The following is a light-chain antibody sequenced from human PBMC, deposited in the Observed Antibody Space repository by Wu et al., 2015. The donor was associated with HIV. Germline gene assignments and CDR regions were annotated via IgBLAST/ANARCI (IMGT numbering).Light chain of an antibody. Sequence: EIVLTQSPDTLSLSPGDRATLSCKASQSVHNDYLAWYQHKPGQTPRILVYAASTRASGIPDRFSGSGSATDFTLTISRLEPEDFAVYYCQQRSSWPQTFGQGTKLQIK. V-gene: IGKV3D-20*02. CDR2: AAS. J-gene: IGKJ2*01. CDR1: QSVHNDY. CDR3: QQRSSWPQT.